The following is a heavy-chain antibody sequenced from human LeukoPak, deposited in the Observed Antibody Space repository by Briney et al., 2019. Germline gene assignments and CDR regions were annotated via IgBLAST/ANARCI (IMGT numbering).Heavy chain of an antibody. Sequence: GASVKVSCKASGYTFTSYGISWVRQAPGQGLEWMGWISAYNGNTNYAQKLQGRVTMTTDTSTSTAYMELRSLRSDDTAVYYCARWRDIAAAGTFTDYWGQGTLVTVSS. D-gene: IGHD6-13*01. CDR2: ISAYNGNT. CDR1: GYTFTSYG. V-gene: IGHV1-18*01. CDR3: ARWRDIAAAGTFTDY. J-gene: IGHJ4*02.